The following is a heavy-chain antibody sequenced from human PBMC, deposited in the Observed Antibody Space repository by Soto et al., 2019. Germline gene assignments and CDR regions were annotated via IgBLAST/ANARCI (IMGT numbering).Heavy chain of an antibody. CDR3: ARSLRFLEWLLYGYYYYGMDV. Sequence: ASVKVSCKASGYTFTSYAMHWVRQAPGQRLEWMGWINAGNGNTKYSQKFQGRVTITRDTSASTAYMELSSLRSEDTAVYYCARSLRFLEWLLYGYYYYGMDVWGQGTTVTVSS. CDR1: GYTFTSYA. J-gene: IGHJ6*02. D-gene: IGHD3-3*01. CDR2: INAGNGNT. V-gene: IGHV1-3*01.